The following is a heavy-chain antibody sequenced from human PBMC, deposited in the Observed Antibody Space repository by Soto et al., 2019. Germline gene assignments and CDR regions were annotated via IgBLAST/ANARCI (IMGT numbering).Heavy chain of an antibody. V-gene: IGHV4-34*01. J-gene: IGHJ4*02. CDR1: GGSFSGYY. CDR2: INHIGST. Sequence: SETLSLTCAVYGGSFSGYYWSWIRQPPGKWLELIGEINHIGSTNYNPSLKSRVTLSVDSSKNQFSLKLSSVTASDTAVYYCARGNEISRTSQVYWGQGTLVTVSS. CDR3: ARGNEISRTSQVY. D-gene: IGHD2-2*01.